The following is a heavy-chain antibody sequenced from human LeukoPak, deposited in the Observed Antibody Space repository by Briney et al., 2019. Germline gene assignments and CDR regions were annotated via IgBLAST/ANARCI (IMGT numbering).Heavy chain of an antibody. J-gene: IGHJ3*02. D-gene: IGHD3-22*01. CDR3: ATSRYDSSGYYGAFDI. Sequence: ASVKVSCKVSRYTFTELSMHWVRQAPGKGLEWMGGFDPEDGETIYAQKFQGRVTMTEDTSTDTAYMELSSLRSEDTAVYYCATSRYDSSGYYGAFDIWGQGTMVTVSS. V-gene: IGHV1-24*01. CDR2: FDPEDGET. CDR1: RYTFTELS.